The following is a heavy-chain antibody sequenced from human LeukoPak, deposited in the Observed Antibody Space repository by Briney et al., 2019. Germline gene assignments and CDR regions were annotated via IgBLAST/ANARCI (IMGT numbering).Heavy chain of an antibody. V-gene: IGHV4-59*01. CDR2: IYYSGST. J-gene: IGHJ4*02. Sequence: SETLSLSCTVSGGSISNYYWNWLRQPPGKGLEWIGYIYYSGSTKYNPSLKSRVTMSLDTSKKQFSLRLTSVTAADTAVYYCARGFDSKSTYFDYWGLRTLVTVSS. CDR1: GGSISNYY. D-gene: IGHD5-12*01. CDR3: ARGFDSKSTYFDY.